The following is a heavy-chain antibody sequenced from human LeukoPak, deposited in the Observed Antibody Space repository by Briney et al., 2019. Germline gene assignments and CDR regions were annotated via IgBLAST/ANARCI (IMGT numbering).Heavy chain of an antibody. Sequence: ASVKVSCKASGYTFTSYYMHWVRQALGQGLEWMGIINPSGGSTSYAQKFQGRVTMTRDTSTSTVYMELSSLRSEDTAVYYCARDSGSFEGDYWGQGTLVTVSS. CDR2: INPSGGST. J-gene: IGHJ4*02. V-gene: IGHV1-46*01. CDR3: ARDSGSFEGDY. CDR1: GYTFTSYY. D-gene: IGHD1-26*01.